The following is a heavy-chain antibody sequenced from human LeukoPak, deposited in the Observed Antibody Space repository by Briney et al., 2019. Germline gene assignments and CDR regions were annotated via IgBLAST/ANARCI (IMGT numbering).Heavy chain of an antibody. V-gene: IGHV3-48*03. CDR2: ISSSGSTI. D-gene: IGHD6-13*01. Sequence: GGSLRLSCAASGFTFSSYEMNWVRQAPGKGLEWVSYISSSGSTIYYADSVKGRFIISRDNAKNSLYLQMNSLRAEDTAIYYCARAQQLVRGWFDPWGQGTLVTVSS. CDR1: GFTFSSYE. CDR3: ARAQQLVRGWFDP. J-gene: IGHJ5*02.